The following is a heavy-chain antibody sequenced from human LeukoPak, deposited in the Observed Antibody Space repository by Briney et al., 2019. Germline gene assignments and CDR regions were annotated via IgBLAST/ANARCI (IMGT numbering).Heavy chain of an antibody. V-gene: IGHV3-48*03. CDR1: GFTFSSYE. J-gene: IGHJ4*02. CDR3: ARSGYCSSTSCYEGNLDY. CDR2: ISSSGSTI. D-gene: IGHD2-2*01. Sequence: GGSLRLSCAASGFTFSSYEMNWVRQAPGKGLEWVSYISSSGSTIYYADSVKGRFTISRDNAKNSLYLQMNSLRAEDTAVYYCARSGYCSSTSCYEGNLDYWGQGTLVTVSS.